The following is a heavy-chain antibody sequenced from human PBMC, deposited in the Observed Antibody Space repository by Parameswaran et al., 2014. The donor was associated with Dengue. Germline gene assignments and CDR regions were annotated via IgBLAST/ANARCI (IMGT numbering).Heavy chain of an antibody. D-gene: IGHD3-22*01. Sequence: RWIRQPPGKALEWLALIYWDDDKRYSPSLKSRLTITKDTSKNQVVLTMTNMDPVDTATYYCAHLDYYDSSGLNWFDPWGQGTLVTVSS. V-gene: IGHV2-5*08. CDR2: IYWDDDK. J-gene: IGHJ5*02. CDR3: AHLDYYDSSGLNWFDP.